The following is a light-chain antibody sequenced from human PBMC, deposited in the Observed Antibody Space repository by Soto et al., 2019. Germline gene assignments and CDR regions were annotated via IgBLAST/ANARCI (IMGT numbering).Light chain of an antibody. CDR1: SSNVGGYNY. CDR3: CSYGSTFTYV. J-gene: IGLJ1*01. Sequence: QSVLTQPRSVSGSPGQSVTISCTGTSSNVGGYNYVSWYQQHPGKAPKLIIYDVIRRPSGVPDRFSGSKSGNTASLTISGLQADDEADYYCCSYGSTFTYVFGSGTKLTVL. V-gene: IGLV2-11*01. CDR2: DVI.